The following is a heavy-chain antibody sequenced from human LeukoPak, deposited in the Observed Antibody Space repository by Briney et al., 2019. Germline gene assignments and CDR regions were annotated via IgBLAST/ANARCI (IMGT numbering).Heavy chain of an antibody. Sequence: ASVKVSCKASGYTFTSYGISWVRQAPGQGLEWMGIINPSGGSTSYAQKFQGRVTMTRDMSTSTVYMELSSLRSEDTAVYYCARGGYGDPWAFDIWGQGTMVTVSS. CDR2: INPSGGST. CDR3: ARGGYGDPWAFDI. J-gene: IGHJ3*02. CDR1: GYTFTSYG. V-gene: IGHV1-46*01. D-gene: IGHD4-17*01.